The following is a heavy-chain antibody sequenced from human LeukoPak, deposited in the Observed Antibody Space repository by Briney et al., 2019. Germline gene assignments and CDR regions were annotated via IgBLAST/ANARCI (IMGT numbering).Heavy chain of an antibody. J-gene: IGHJ2*01. D-gene: IGHD3-3*01. CDR3: ARAPHYDFWSGYYPNWYFDL. Sequence: PSETLSLTCTVSGASISSNGYYWSWIRQHPGKGLEWIGYIYYSGSTYYNPSLKSRVVISVDTSKNQFSLKLTSVTAADTAVYYCARAPHYDFWSGYYPNWYFDLWGRGTLVTVSS. V-gene: IGHV4-31*03. CDR2: IYYSGST. CDR1: GASISSNGYY.